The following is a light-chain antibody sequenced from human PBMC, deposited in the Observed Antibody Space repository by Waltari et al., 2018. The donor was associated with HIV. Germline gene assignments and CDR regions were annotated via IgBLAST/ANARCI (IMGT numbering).Light chain of an antibody. CDR1: TTDVSSSNL. CDR3: CSYAGSSTPVV. CDR2: EVD. J-gene: IGLJ2*01. V-gene: IGLV2-23*02. Sequence: QSALTQPASVSGSPGQSITISCTGITTDVSSSNLVSWYQHHPGKAPKLMIFEVDKRPSGVSNRFSGSKSGNTASLTISGLQAEDEADYYCCSYAGSSTPVVFGGGTKLTVL.